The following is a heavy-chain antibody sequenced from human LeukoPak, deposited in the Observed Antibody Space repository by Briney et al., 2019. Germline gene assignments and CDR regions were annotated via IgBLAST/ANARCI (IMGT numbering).Heavy chain of an antibody. V-gene: IGHV1-2*02. CDR2: INPNSGGT. Sequence: ASVKVSCKASGDTFSSYAISWVRQAPGQGLEWMGWINPNSGGTNYAQKFQGRVTMTRDTSISTAYMELSRLRSDDTAVYYCARGSYFDYWGQGTLVTVSS. CDR3: ARGSYFDY. J-gene: IGHJ4*02. CDR1: GDTFSSYA.